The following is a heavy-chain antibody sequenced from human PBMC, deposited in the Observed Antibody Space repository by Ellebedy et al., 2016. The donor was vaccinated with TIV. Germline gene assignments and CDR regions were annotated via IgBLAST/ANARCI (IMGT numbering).Heavy chain of an antibody. D-gene: IGHD6-6*01. CDR3: AKSLHYSSSSFFDF. J-gene: IGHJ4*02. CDR2: INHSGSS. V-gene: IGHV4-34*01. Sequence: SETLSLXXAVYGGSFSDYFWTWVRQSPGKGLEWIGEINHSGSSNYNLSLKSRVTISVDTSKNQFSLRLTSLTAADTAVYYCAKSLHYSSSSFFDFWGQGTRVTVSS. CDR1: GGSFSDYF.